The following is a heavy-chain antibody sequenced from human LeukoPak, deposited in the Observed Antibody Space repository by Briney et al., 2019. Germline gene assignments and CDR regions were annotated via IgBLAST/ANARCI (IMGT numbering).Heavy chain of an antibody. Sequence: ASVKVSCKASGYTFTLYYMHWVRQAPGQGPEWMGLINPSGSSTSYAQRFQGRVTMTRDTSTSTVYMELSSLRSDDSAVYYCARRGTTVTSYGLDVWGQGTTVTVSS. CDR1: GYTFTLYY. D-gene: IGHD4-17*01. J-gene: IGHJ6*02. CDR3: ARRGTTVTSYGLDV. CDR2: INPSGSST. V-gene: IGHV1-46*01.